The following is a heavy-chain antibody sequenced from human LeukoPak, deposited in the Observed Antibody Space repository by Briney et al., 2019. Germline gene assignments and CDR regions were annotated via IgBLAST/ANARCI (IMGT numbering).Heavy chain of an antibody. Sequence: PGGSLRLSCVGSGFSVSTSPMSWVRQAPGKGLEWVSDISGGGGNRYYADSVKGRFTISRDDSRNTLNLQMNSLRDDDTATYYCAKSVGYSYDSSGYYWLGTFDSWGQGILVTVSS. J-gene: IGHJ4*02. CDR3: AKSVGYSYDSSGYYWLGTFDS. CDR1: GFSVSTSP. CDR2: ISGGGGNR. D-gene: IGHD3-22*01. V-gene: IGHV3-23*01.